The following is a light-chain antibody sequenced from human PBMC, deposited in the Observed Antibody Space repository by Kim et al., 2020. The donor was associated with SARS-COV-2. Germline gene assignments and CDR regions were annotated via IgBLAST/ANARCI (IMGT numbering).Light chain of an antibody. Sequence: EIVLTQSPATLSLSPGERATLSCRASKSVTTYLAWYQQKPGQAPRLLIYDASNRATGIPARFSGSGSGPDFTLTISSLEPEDFAVYYCHHRSDWPLTFGGGTKVEI. CDR2: DAS. CDR1: KSVTTY. CDR3: HHRSDWPLT. V-gene: IGKV3-11*01. J-gene: IGKJ4*01.